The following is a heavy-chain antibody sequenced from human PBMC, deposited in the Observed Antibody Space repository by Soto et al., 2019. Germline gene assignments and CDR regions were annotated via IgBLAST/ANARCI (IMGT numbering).Heavy chain of an antibody. CDR1: GGSISSHC. D-gene: IGHD2-8*01. Sequence: TSETLSLTCTVSGGSISSHCLSGIRQRPGKGLEWIVYIYYSGGTNHLPSVKSRVSISVDTSKNQFSLRLGYVTAAATAVYYCARDQWGAQSLRGIDVWGQGTTVTVSS. V-gene: IGHV4-59*11. CDR3: ARDQWGAQSLRGIDV. CDR2: IYYSGGT. J-gene: IGHJ6*02.